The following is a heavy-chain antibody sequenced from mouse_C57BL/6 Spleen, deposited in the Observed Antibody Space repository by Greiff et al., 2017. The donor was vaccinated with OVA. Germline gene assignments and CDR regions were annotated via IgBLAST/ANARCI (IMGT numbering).Heavy chain of an antibody. V-gene: IGHV5-6*01. Sequence: EVMLVESGGDLVKPGGSLKLSCAASGFTFSSYGMSWVRQTPDKRLEWVATISSGGSYTYYPDSVKGRFTISRDNAKNTLYLQMSSLKSEDTAMYYCARHTGDWYFDVWGTGTTVTVSS. CDR1: GFTFSSYG. CDR3: ARHTGDWYFDV. J-gene: IGHJ1*03. CDR2: ISSGGSYT.